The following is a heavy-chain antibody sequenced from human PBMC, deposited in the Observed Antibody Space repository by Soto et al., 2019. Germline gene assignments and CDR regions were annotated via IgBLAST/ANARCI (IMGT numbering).Heavy chain of an antibody. J-gene: IGHJ3*02. CDR1: GYTFTSYG. V-gene: IGHV1-18*01. CDR3: ARAHDYIWGSGSDAFDI. Sequence: ASVKVSCKASGYTFTSYGISCVRQAPGQGLEWMGWISAYNGNTNYAQKLQGRVTMTTDTSTSTAYMELRSLRSDDTAVYYCARAHDYIWGSGSDAFDIWGQGTMVTVSS. D-gene: IGHD3-16*01. CDR2: ISAYNGNT.